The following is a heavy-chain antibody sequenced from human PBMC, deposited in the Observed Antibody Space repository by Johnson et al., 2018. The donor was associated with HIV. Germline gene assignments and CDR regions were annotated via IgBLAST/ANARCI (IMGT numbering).Heavy chain of an antibody. CDR2: INWNSGSI. CDR1: GFTFSNYG. CDR3: AKDDRISS. Sequence: VQLVESGGGVVQPGKSLRLSCAASGFTFSNYGMHWVRQAPGKGLEWVAGINWNSGSIGYADSVKGRFTISRDNAKSSLYLQMNSLRPEDTALYYCAKDDRISSWGQGTMVIVSS. D-gene: IGHD1-14*01. V-gene: IGHV3-9*01. J-gene: IGHJ3*01.